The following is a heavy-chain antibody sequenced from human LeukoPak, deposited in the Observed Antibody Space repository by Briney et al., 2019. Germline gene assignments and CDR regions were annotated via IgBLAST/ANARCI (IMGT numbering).Heavy chain of an antibody. Sequence: ASVNVSCKASGYTFADYFIHWVRQAPGQGLEWMGRISPNSGGTNYAQKFQGRVTMTRDTSISTVYMELSRLTSDDTAIFYCARGLPGGFDPWGQGTLVTVSS. V-gene: IGHV1-2*02. D-gene: IGHD5-12*01. CDR2: ISPNSGGT. CDR3: ARGLPGGFDP. J-gene: IGHJ5*02. CDR1: GYTFADYF.